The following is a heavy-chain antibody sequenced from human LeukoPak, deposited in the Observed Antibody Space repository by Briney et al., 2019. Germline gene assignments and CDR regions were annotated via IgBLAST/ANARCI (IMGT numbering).Heavy chain of an antibody. CDR1: GYSISSGYY. CDR2: ISSSSSYI. CDR3: ARDLQANYYDSSGYFGGAFDI. Sequence: PSETLSLTCTASGYSISSGYYWGWIRQPPGKGLEWVSSISSSSSYIYYADSVKGRFTISRDNAKNSLYLQMNSLRAEDTAVYYCARDLQANYYDSSGYFGGAFDIWGQGTMVTVSS. V-gene: IGHV3-21*01. J-gene: IGHJ3*02. D-gene: IGHD3-22*01.